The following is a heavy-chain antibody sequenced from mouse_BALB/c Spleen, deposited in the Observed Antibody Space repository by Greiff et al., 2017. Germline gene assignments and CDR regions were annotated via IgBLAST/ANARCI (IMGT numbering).Heavy chain of an antibody. CDR2: INPGSGGT. V-gene: IGHV1-54*01. Sequence: QVQLKQSGAELVRPGTSVKVSCKASGYAFTNYLIEWVKQRPGQGLEWIGVINPGSGGTNYNEKFKGKATLTADKSSSTAYMQLSSLTSDDSAVYFCARSGDGYLFAYWGQGTLVTVSA. CDR3: ARSGDGYLFAY. CDR1: GYAFTNYL. J-gene: IGHJ3*01. D-gene: IGHD2-3*01.